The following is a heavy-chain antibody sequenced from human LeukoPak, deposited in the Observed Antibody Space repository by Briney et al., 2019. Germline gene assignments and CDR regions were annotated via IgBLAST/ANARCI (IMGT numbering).Heavy chain of an antibody. Sequence: GGSLRLSCAASGFTFSSYSMNWVRQAPGKGLEWVSSISSSSSYIYYADSVKGRFTISRDIAKNSLYLQMNSLRAEDTAVYYCARTLYSYGYVDAFDIWGQGTMVTVSS. D-gene: IGHD5-18*01. CDR1: GFTFSSYS. J-gene: IGHJ3*02. CDR3: ARTLYSYGYVDAFDI. V-gene: IGHV3-21*01. CDR2: ISSSSSYI.